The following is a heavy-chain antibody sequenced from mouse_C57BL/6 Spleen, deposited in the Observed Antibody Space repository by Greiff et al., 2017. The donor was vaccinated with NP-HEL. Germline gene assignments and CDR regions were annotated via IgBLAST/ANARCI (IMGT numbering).Heavy chain of an antibody. J-gene: IGHJ4*01. D-gene: IGHD1-1*01. CDR3: ARHEDYYGSSFYYAMDY. CDR2: ISSGGSYT. CDR1: GFTFSSYG. Sequence: DVKLVESGGDLVKPGGSLKLSCAASGFTFSSYGMSWVRQTPDKRLEWVATISSGGSYTYYPDSVKGRFTISRDNAKNTLYLQMSSLKSEDTAMYYCARHEDYYGSSFYYAMDYWGQGTSVTVSS. V-gene: IGHV5-6*02.